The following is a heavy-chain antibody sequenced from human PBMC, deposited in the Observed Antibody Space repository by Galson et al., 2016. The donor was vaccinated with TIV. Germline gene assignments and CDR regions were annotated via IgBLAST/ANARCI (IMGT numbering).Heavy chain of an antibody. CDR2: ISGRGGTT. D-gene: IGHD1-26*01. V-gene: IGHV3-23*01. J-gene: IGHJ6*02. CDR1: GFSLSDYA. Sequence: SLRLSCAASGFSLSDYAMTWARQAPGKGLEWVSDISGRGGTTHYADSVKGRFTISRDNSKNTLYLHMSSLRAEDTALYYCARGPTTRRGYYGLDIWGQGTTVTVSS. CDR3: ARGPTTRRGYYGLDI.